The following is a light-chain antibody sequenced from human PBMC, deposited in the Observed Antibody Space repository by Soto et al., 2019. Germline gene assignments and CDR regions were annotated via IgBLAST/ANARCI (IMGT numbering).Light chain of an antibody. J-gene: IGLJ3*02. CDR2: DVS. Sequence: QSALTQPASVSGSPGQSITISCTGTSSDVGGYDYVSWYQHLPGKAPKLMICDVSNRPSGVSNRFSGSKSGNTASLTISGLQAEDEAYYYCSSYSSSSTLVVFGGGTKVTVL. CDR3: SSYSSSSTLVV. CDR1: SSDVGGYDY. V-gene: IGLV2-14*03.